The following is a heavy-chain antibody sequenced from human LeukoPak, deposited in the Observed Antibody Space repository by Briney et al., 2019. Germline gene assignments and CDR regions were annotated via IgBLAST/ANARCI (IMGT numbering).Heavy chain of an antibody. CDR2: ISAYNGNT. CDR3: ARDTSTAMVLDY. J-gene: IGHJ4*02. D-gene: IGHD5-18*01. Sequence: ASVKVSCKASGYTFTSYGISWVRQAPGQGPEWMGWISAYNGNTNYAQKLQGRVTMTTDTSTSTAYMELRSLRSDDTAVYYCARDTSTAMVLDYWGQGTLVTVSS. CDR1: GYTFTSYG. V-gene: IGHV1-18*01.